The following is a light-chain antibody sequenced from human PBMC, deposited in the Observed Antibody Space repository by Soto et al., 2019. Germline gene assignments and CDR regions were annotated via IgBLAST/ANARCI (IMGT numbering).Light chain of an antibody. CDR2: SAS. CDR3: QQTYATAFT. V-gene: IGKV1-39*01. Sequence: IQMTQSPSSLSASVGDRVTITCRASQSILAYLNWYQEKLGKPPRLLIFSASNLQNGVPPRFNGSGSATDFALTIGSVEPDDAATYYCQQTYATAFTFGQGTNL. J-gene: IGKJ2*01. CDR1: QSILAY.